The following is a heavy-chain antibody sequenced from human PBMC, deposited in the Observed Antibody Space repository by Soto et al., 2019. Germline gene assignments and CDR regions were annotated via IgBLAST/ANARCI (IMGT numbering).Heavy chain of an antibody. V-gene: IGHV3-30-3*01. CDR2: ISYDGSDK. CDR1: GFTFSNYA. J-gene: IGHJ6*02. CDR3: ARDTGPNGYNYYYLGMDI. Sequence: GGTLRLSCAASGFTFSNYAMHWVRQAPGKGLEWVAVISYDGSDKYNANSVKGRFTISRDNSKNTLYLQMNSLRAEDTAVYYCARDTGPNGYNYYYLGMDIWDQGTTVTVSS. D-gene: IGHD5-18*01.